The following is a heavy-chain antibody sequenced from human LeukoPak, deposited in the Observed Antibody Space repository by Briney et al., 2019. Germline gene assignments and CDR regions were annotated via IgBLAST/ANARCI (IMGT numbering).Heavy chain of an antibody. D-gene: IGHD2-21*02. CDR3: ARAMTDNYYYGMDV. CDR2: INWNGGST. V-gene: IGHV3-20*04. Sequence: GGSLRLSCAVSGFTLSSYSMSWVRQAPGKGLEWVSGINWNGGSTGYADSVKGRFTISRDNAKNSLYLQMNSLRAEDTAFYYCARAMTDNYYYGMDVWGQGTTVTVSS. CDR1: GFTLSSYS. J-gene: IGHJ6*02.